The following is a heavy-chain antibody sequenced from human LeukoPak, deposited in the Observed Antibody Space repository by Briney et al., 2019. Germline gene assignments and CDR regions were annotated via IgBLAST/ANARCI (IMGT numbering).Heavy chain of an antibody. Sequence: PGGSLRLSCAASGFTFSSYSMNWVRQAPGKWLEWVSSISSSSSYIYYADSVKGRFTISRDNAKNSLYLQMNSLRAEDTAVYYCARDTYSSSLLGRNSIRFWGQGTLVTVSS. CDR1: GFTFSSYS. CDR3: ARDTYSSSLLGRNSIRF. V-gene: IGHV3-21*01. D-gene: IGHD6-6*01. CDR2: ISSSSSYI. J-gene: IGHJ4*02.